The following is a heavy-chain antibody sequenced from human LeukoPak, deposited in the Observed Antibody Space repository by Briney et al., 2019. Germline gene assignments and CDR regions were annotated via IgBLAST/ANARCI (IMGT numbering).Heavy chain of an antibody. D-gene: IGHD6-25*01. CDR3: KTEVFKSGDDGFDI. J-gene: IGHJ3*02. V-gene: IGHV3-15*07. CDR2: IRSKAAGGTT. CDR1: GYTLTELP. Sequence: SCKVSGYTLTELPMHWVCQAPGKGLEWVGRIRSKAAGGTTDYTAPVKGRFTISRDDSKNTVFLQMDSLKTEDTGVYHCKTEVFKSGDDGFDIWGQGTLVTVSS.